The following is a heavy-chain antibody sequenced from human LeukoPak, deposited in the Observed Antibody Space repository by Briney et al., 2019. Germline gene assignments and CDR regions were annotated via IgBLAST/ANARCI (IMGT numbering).Heavy chain of an antibody. Sequence: GGSLRLSCAASEFTFSSYEMNWVRQAPGKGLEWVSYISSSGSTIYYADSVKGRFTISRDNAKNSLYLQMNSLRAEDTAVYYCARGGPGYSLDYWGQGTLVTISS. D-gene: IGHD5-18*01. CDR3: ARGGPGYSLDY. V-gene: IGHV3-48*03. CDR2: ISSSGSTI. J-gene: IGHJ4*02. CDR1: EFTFSSYE.